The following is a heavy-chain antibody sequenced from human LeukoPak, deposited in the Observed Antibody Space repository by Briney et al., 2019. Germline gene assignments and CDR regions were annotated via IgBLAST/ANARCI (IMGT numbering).Heavy chain of an antibody. CDR1: GGSISSGDYY. J-gene: IGHJ6*02. CDR2: IYYSGST. Sequence: SQTLSLTCTVSGGSISSGDYYWSWIRQPPGKGLEWIGYIYYSGSTYYNPSLKSRVTISVDTSKNQFSLKLSSVTAADTAVYYCARGPYGDYEVYYGMDAWGQGTTVTVSS. D-gene: IGHD4-17*01. CDR3: ARGPYGDYEVYYGMDA. V-gene: IGHV4-30-4*01.